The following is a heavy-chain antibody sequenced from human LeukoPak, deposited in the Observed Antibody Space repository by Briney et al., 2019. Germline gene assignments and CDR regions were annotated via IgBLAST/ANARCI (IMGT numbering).Heavy chain of an antibody. CDR1: GLTFSSSG. CDR2: IWFDGSNK. CDR3: ARDRGTTSIDH. D-gene: IGHD1-1*01. V-gene: IGHV3-33*01. Sequence: QAGGSLRLSCTASGLTFSSSGMHWVRQAPGKGLEWVGLIWFDGSNKYYADSVKGRFTISRDNSKNTLYLQMNSLRAEDTAVYYCARDRGTTSIDHWGQGTLVTVSS. J-gene: IGHJ4*02.